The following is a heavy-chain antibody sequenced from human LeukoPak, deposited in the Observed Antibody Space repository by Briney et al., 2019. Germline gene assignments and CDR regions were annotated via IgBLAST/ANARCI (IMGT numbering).Heavy chain of an antibody. D-gene: IGHD2-2*01. CDR2: IYHSGST. CDR1: GGSISSGGYS. Sequence: SQTLSLTCAVSGGSISSGGYSWSWIRQPPGKGLEWIGYIYHSGSTYYNPSLKSRVTISVDRSKNQFSLKLSSVTAADTAVYYWARGVVVPAAPPHWFDPWGQGTLVTVSS. CDR3: ARGVVVPAAPPHWFDP. V-gene: IGHV4-30-2*01. J-gene: IGHJ5*02.